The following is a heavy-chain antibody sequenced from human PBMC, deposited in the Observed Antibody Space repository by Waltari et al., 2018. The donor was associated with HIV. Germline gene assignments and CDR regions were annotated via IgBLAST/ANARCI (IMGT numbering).Heavy chain of an antibody. CDR2: VWFNGSSK. J-gene: IGHJ6*02. CDR3: DKNGATLASSSYDYYFGMDV. V-gene: IGHV3-30*02. D-gene: IGHD2-8*01. Sequence: VQLVESGGGVVQPGGSLRLSCGASGFTLSGYDIRWVCEAPGRGLEWVSEVWFNGSSKNYADAEKGRFTISRDNSKNTVYLHMNSLRPEATAVYFYDKNGATLASSSYDYYFGMDVWGQGTTVTVSS. CDR1: GFTLSGYD.